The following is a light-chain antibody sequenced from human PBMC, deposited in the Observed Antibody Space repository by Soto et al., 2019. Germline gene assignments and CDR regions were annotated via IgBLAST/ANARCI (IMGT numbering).Light chain of an antibody. V-gene: IGLV2-14*02. CDR2: EGS. CDR1: SSDVGSYNL. Sequence: QSALTQPASVSGSPGQSITISCTGTSSDVGSYNLVSWYQQHPGKAPKLMIYEGSKRPSGVSNRFSGSKSGNTASLTISGPKGENEADYYCSSDKSTSPGGFGTGTKVT. CDR3: SSDKSTSPGG. J-gene: IGLJ1*01.